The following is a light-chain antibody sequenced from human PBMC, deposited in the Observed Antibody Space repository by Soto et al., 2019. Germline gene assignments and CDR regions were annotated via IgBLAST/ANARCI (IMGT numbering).Light chain of an antibody. V-gene: IGKV4-1*01. Sequence: DIVMTQSPDSLAVSLGERATINCRSSQSVLYSSNNKNYLAWYQQKPGQSPKLLIYWASTRESGVPDRFRGSGSGTEFTLTISSLQAEDVAVYYCQQYYTTPYTFGQGTKLEIK. CDR3: QQYYTTPYT. CDR1: QSVLYSSNNKNY. CDR2: WAS. J-gene: IGKJ2*01.